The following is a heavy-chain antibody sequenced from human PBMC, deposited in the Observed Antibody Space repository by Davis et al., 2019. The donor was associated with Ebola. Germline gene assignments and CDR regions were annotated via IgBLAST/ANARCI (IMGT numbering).Heavy chain of an antibody. D-gene: IGHD3-10*01. J-gene: IGHJ4*02. V-gene: IGHV1-46*01. CDR3: AGQRGGGGLDY. CDR1: GYTFTSYY. Sequence: ASVKVSCKASGYTFTSYYMHWVRQAPGQGLEWMGIINPSGGSTSYAQKFQGRVTMTRDTSTSTVYMELSSLRSEDTAVYYWAGQRGGGGLDYWGQETLVTVSS. CDR2: INPSGGST.